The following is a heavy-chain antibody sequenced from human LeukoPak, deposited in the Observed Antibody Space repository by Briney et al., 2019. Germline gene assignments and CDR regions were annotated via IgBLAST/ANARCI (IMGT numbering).Heavy chain of an antibody. CDR1: GGSISSYY. J-gene: IGHJ4*02. CDR3: ARAKGSYRPYYFDY. CDR2: IYYSGST. Sequence: PSETLSLTCTVSGGSISSYYWSWIRQPPGKGLEWIGYIYYSGSTNYNPSLKSRVTISVDTSKNQFSLKLSSVTAADTAVYYCARAKGSYRPYYFDYWGQGTLVTVSS. V-gene: IGHV4-59*01. D-gene: IGHD3-16*02.